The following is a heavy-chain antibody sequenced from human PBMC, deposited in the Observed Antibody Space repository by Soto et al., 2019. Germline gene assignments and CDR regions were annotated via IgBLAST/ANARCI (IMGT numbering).Heavy chain of an antibody. J-gene: IGHJ4*02. CDR2: IIPIFGTA. V-gene: IGHV1-69*13. CDR1: GGTFSSYA. D-gene: IGHD6-13*01. Sequence: SVKVSCKASGGTFSSYAISWVRQAPGQGLEWMGGIIPIFGTANYAQKFQGRVTITADESTSTAYMELSSLRSEDTAVYYCARGGWAAAGSPRRARFDYWGQGTLVTVSS. CDR3: ARGGWAAAGSPRRARFDY.